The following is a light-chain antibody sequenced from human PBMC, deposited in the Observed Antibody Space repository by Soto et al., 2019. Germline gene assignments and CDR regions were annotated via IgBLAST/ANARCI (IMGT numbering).Light chain of an antibody. CDR2: DVA. Sequence: DIQMTQSPSTLSASVEDRVTITCRASQRIDRWLAWYQQRPGRAPKLLIYDVANLETGVPSRFSGSGSETESTLTISRLQPDDFAIYYCQRYNSYPLTFGGGTNVEI. V-gene: IGKV1-5*01. CDR1: QRIDRW. J-gene: IGKJ4*01. CDR3: QRYNSYPLT.